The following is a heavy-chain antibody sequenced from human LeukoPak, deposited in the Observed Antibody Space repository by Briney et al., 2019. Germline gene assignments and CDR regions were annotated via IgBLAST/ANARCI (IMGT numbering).Heavy chain of an antibody. J-gene: IGHJ4*02. Sequence: GGSLRLSCAASGFTFSSYAMSWVRQAPEKGLEWVSAITGSGGSTYYADSAKGRFTISRDNSKNTLYLQMNSLRAEDTAVYYCAKDPWDYGGFDYWGQGTLVTVSS. CDR1: GFTFSSYA. D-gene: IGHD4-23*01. V-gene: IGHV3-23*01. CDR2: ITGSGGST. CDR3: AKDPWDYGGFDY.